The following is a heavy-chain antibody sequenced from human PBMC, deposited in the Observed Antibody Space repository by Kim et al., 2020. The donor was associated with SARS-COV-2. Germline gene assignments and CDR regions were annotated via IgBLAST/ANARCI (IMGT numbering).Heavy chain of an antibody. CDR3: ARDGWGPSVVTANYFDY. Sequence: GGSLRLSCAASGFTFSSYAMHWVRQAPGKGLEWVAVISYDGSNKYYADSVKGRFTISRDNSKNTLYLQMNSLRAEDTAVYYCARDGWGPSVVTANYFDYWGQGTLVTVSS. J-gene: IGHJ4*02. V-gene: IGHV3-30-3*01. CDR2: ISYDGSNK. D-gene: IGHD2-21*02. CDR1: GFTFSSYA.